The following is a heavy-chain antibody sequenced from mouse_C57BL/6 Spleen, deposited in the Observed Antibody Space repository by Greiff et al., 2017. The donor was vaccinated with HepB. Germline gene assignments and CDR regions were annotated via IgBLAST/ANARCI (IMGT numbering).Heavy chain of an antibody. J-gene: IGHJ4*01. CDR2: IYPGDGDT. CDR1: GYAFSSYW. D-gene: IGHD2-3*01. Sequence: VQLQQSGAELVKPGASVKISCKASGYAFSSYWMNWVKQRPGKGLEWIGQIYPGDGDTNYNGKFKGKATLTADKSSRTAYMQLSSLTSEDSAVYFCAMPYDGYYDAMDYWGQGTSVTVSS. V-gene: IGHV1-80*01. CDR3: AMPYDGYYDAMDY.